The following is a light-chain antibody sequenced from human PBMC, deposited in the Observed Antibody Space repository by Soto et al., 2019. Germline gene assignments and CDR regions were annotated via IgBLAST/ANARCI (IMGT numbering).Light chain of an antibody. CDR2: GEX. V-gene: IGKV3-20*01. J-gene: IGKJ1*01. CDR3: HQYGRSSTWT. CDR1: QGVSSSY. Sequence: SHSPFAVYVSQGERATLSCRASQGVSSSYLAWYRQKPGQAPRLLXXGEXSRATAIPERLIGSGSGKDFALTISRLVPAHLVVYYCHQYGRSSTWTFGQGTKVDI.